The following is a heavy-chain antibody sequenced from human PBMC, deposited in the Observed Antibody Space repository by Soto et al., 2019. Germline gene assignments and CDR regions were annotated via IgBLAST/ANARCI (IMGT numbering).Heavy chain of an antibody. V-gene: IGHV3-23*01. D-gene: IGHD3-22*01. CDR2: ISGSGGST. J-gene: IGHJ6*02. CDR1: GFTFSSYA. CDR3: AKSRITMIVVVIPTYGMDV. Sequence: GGSLRLSCAASGFTFSSYAMSWVRQAPGKGLEWVSAISGSGGSTYYADSVKGRFTISRDNSKNTLYLQMNSLRAEDTAVYYCAKSRITMIVVVIPTYGMDVWGQGTTVTVSS.